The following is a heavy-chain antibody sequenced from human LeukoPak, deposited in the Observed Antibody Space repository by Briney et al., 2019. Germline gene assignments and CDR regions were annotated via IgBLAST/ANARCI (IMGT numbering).Heavy chain of an antibody. CDR1: GYSISSGYY. D-gene: IGHD2-15*01. J-gene: IGHJ5*02. CDR2: IYHSGTT. Sequence: SETLSLTCTGSGYSISSGYYWGWIRQPPGKGLEWIGSIYHSGTTYYNPSLKSRVTISVDASTNQFSLKLSSVTAADTAVYYCARLLPLNWFDPWGQGNLVTVSS. CDR3: ARLLPLNWFDP. V-gene: IGHV4-38-2*02.